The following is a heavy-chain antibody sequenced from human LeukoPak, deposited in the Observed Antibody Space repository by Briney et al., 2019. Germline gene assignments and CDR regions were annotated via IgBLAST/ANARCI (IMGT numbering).Heavy chain of an antibody. CDR2: TSSDLNVK. CDR3: AREGYYGSGSPPSLYFDY. Sequence: GGSLSLSCAASGFTFRNYVIHWVRQAPGKGLEWVAVTSSDLNVKLYADSVKGRFTISRDNSRSTLYLQMNSLRPEDTAIYYCAREGYYGSGSPPSLYFDYWGQGTLVTVSS. D-gene: IGHD3-10*01. CDR1: GFTFRNYV. J-gene: IGHJ4*02. V-gene: IGHV3-30-3*01.